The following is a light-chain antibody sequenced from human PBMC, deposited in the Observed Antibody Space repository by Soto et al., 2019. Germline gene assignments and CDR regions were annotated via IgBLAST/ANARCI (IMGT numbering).Light chain of an antibody. Sequence: QSALTQPASVSGSSGQSITISCTGTSSDVGGYNYVSWYQQHPGKAPKLMIYDVSNRPSGVSNRFSGSKSGNTASLTISGLQAEDEADYYCTSYTSSSLYVFGTGTKLTVL. CDR2: DVS. J-gene: IGLJ1*01. CDR3: TSYTSSSLYV. CDR1: SSDVGGYNY. V-gene: IGLV2-14*01.